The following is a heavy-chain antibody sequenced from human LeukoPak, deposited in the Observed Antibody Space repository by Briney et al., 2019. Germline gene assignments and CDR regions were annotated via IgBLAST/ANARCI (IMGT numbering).Heavy chain of an antibody. J-gene: IGHJ4*02. CDR1: GGSISNYY. CDR2: IHYTGGT. Sequence: SETLSLTCTVSGGSISNYYWSWIRQSPGKGLEWIGQIHYTGGTSYNPSLKSRLTVSLDTSKNQFSLKLSSVTAADTAVYYCARAGDSSGWFWQYWGQGTLVTVSS. CDR3: ARAGDSSGWFWQY. D-gene: IGHD6-13*01. V-gene: IGHV4-59*01.